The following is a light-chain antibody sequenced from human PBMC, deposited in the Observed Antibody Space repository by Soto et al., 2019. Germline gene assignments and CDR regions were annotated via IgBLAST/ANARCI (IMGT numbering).Light chain of an antibody. V-gene: IGKV3-15*01. J-gene: IGKJ2*01. Sequence: VMTQYTGTLSSSPGERATLSCRASQSVSTNNLAWYQQKPGQAPRLLIYGASTRATGIPDRFSGSGSGTDFTLNISSLQSEDFAIYFCQQYNRARSYTFGQGTKVDIK. CDR1: QSVSTNN. CDR2: GAS. CDR3: QQYNRARSYT.